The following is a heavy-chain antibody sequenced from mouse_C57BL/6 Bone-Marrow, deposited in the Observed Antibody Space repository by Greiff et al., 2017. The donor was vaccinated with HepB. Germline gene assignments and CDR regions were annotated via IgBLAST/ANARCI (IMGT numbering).Heavy chain of an antibody. CDR1: GYTFTSYW. Sequence: QVQLQQPGAELVMPGASVKLSCKASGYTFTSYWMHWVKQRPGQGLEWIGEIDPTDSYTNYNQKFKGKSTLTVDKSSSTAYMQLSSLTSEDSAVYYCAREVYYGSRFAYWGQGTLVTVSA. CDR3: AREVYYGSRFAY. D-gene: IGHD1-1*01. V-gene: IGHV1-69*01. J-gene: IGHJ3*01. CDR2: IDPTDSYT.